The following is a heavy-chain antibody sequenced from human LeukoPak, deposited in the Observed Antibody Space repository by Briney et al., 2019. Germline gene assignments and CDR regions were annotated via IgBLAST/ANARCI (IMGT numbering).Heavy chain of an antibody. Sequence: SETLSLTCIVSGGSFSHYFWSWIRQPPGKGLEWIGNFYYGGNTDYNPSLKSRVTILIDKSKNQFSLKLSSVTAADTAVYYCARVATMIVVVTSNDAFDIWGQGTMVTVSS. D-gene: IGHD3-22*01. CDR1: GGSFSHYF. V-gene: IGHV4-59*08. CDR3: ARVATMIVVVTSNDAFDI. J-gene: IGHJ3*02. CDR2: FYYGGNT.